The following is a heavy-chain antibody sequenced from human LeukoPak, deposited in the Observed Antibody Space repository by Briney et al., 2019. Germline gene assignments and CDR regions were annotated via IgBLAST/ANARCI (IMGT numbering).Heavy chain of an antibody. J-gene: IGHJ4*02. CDR2: IYYSGNT. CDR3: ARGFGGATIDN. D-gene: IGHD3-10*01. V-gene: IGHV4-61*01. Sequence: SETLSLTCTVSGDSVSSGSYFWSWIRQPPGKGLEWIAYIYYSGNTNYNPSLKSRVSISVDTSKKQFSLRLSSVTAADTAVYYCARGFGGATIDNWGQGILVTVSS. CDR1: GDSVSSGSYF.